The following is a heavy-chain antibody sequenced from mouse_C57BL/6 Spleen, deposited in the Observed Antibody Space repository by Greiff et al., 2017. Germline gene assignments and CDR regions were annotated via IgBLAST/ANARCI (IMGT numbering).Heavy chain of an antibody. D-gene: IGHD2-10*02. CDR3: AYDLDY. J-gene: IGHJ2*01. CDR1: GYAFSSSW. V-gene: IGHV1-82*01. Sequence: QVQLQQSGPELVKPGASVKISCKASGYAFSSSWMNWVKQRPGRGLEWIGRIYPGDGDTNYNGKFKGKATLTADKSSSTAYMQLSSRTSEDSAVYFCAYDLDYWGQGTTLTVSS. CDR2: IYPGDGDT.